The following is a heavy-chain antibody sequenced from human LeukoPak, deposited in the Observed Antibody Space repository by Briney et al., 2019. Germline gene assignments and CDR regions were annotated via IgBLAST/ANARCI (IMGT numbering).Heavy chain of an antibody. CDR1: GFTFGSYA. CDR2: ISSSSSYI. CDR3: ARDCGRSGWSHTPDY. V-gene: IGHV3-21*01. D-gene: IGHD6-19*01. Sequence: PGKSLRLSCAASGFTFGSYAMHWVRQAPGKGLEWVSSISSSSSYIYYADSVKGRFTISRDNAKNSLYLQMNSLRAEDTAVYYCARDCGRSGWSHTPDYWGQGTLVTVSS. J-gene: IGHJ4*02.